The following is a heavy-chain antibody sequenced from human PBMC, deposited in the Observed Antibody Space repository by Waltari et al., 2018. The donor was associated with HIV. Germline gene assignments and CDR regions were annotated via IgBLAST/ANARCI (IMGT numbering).Heavy chain of an antibody. D-gene: IGHD2-8*01. CDR1: GFSFGAYA. V-gene: IGHV3-49*04. CDR2: IRSKSYGETT. J-gene: IGHJ4*02. CDR3: ARAPTGSMYFDH. Sequence: EVQLVESGGGLVQPGRSLRLSCTGSGFSFGAYAVSWARQAPGKGLEWVGCIRSKSYGETTQYAASVKGRFTISRDDSKNIAYLQMISLRIEDTAVYYCARAPTGSMYFDHWGQGSLITVSA.